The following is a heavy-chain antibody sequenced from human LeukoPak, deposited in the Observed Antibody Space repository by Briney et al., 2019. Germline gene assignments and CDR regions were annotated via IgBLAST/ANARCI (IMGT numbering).Heavy chain of an antibody. D-gene: IGHD5-12*01. CDR2: ISYDGSNK. Sequence: GGSLRLSCAASGFTFSSYAMHWVRQAPGKGLEWVAVISYDGSNKYYADSVKGRFTISRGNSKNTLYLQMNSLRAEDTAVYYCARGTPRVATFDYWGQGTLVTVSS. J-gene: IGHJ4*02. CDR3: ARGTPRVATFDY. V-gene: IGHV3-30-3*01. CDR1: GFTFSSYA.